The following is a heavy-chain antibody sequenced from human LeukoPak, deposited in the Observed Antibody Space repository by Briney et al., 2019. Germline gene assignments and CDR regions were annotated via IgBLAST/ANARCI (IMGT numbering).Heavy chain of an antibody. Sequence: GGSLRLSCAASGFSVSSNYMSWVRQAPGKGLEWVALIYSDETTYYADSVKGRFTISRDNSKSTLYLQMNSLRAEDTAVYYCARDSSASSPWYFDLWGRGALVTVSS. D-gene: IGHD6-19*01. CDR2: IYSDETT. CDR3: ARDSSASSPWYFDL. J-gene: IGHJ2*01. V-gene: IGHV3-53*01. CDR1: GFSVSSNY.